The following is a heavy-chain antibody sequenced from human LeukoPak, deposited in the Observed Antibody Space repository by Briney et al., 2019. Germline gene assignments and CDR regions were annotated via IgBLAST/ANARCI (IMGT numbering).Heavy chain of an antibody. CDR1: GGSIRSYY. D-gene: IGHD5-24*01. V-gene: IGHV4-59*08. J-gene: IGHJ6*02. Sequence: PSETLSLTCTVSGGSIRSYYWSWIRQPPGKGLEWIGYIYYSGSTNYNPSLKSRVTISVDTSKNQFSLKLNSVTAADTAVYYCARHSGGWPQDYYYYGMDVWGQGTTVTVSS. CDR3: ARHSGGWPQDYYYYGMDV. CDR2: IYYSGST.